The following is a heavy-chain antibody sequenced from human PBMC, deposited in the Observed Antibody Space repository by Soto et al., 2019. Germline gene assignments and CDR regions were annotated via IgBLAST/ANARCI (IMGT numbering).Heavy chain of an antibody. CDR2: IWYDGINK. V-gene: IGHV3-33*01. Sequence: GTLRLSCAASVFTFSSYGMHWVRQAPGKGLEWVAVIWYDGINKYYADSVKGRFTISRDNSKNTLYLQMNSLRAEDTAVYYCARDGPGGLPYCSSTSCFPRHYYYGMDVWGQGTTVTVSS. CDR3: ARDGPGGLPYCSSTSCFPRHYYYGMDV. J-gene: IGHJ6*02. D-gene: IGHD2-2*01. CDR1: VFTFSSYG.